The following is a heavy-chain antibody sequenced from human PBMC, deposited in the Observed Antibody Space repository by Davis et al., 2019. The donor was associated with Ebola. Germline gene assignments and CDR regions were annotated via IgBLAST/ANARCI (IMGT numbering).Heavy chain of an antibody. D-gene: IGHD3-3*01. Sequence: GESLKISCAASGFTFSSYAMHWVRQAPGKGLEWVAVISYDGSNKYYADSVKGRFTISRDNSKNALYLQMNSLRAEDTAVYYCACTTFGVVSSFDYWGQGTLVTVSS. V-gene: IGHV3-30*04. CDR2: ISYDGSNK. J-gene: IGHJ4*02. CDR3: ACTTFGVVSSFDY. CDR1: GFTFSSYA.